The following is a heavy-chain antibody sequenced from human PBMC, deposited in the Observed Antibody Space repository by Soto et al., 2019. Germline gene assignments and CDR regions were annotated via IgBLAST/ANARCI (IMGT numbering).Heavy chain of an antibody. CDR2: IYAGGNT. V-gene: IGHV3-53*01. Sequence: PGGSLRLSCAASGFPVSSHYMSWVRQATGKGLEWVSVIYAGGNTYCAESAKGRFTISRDNSKNTLSLQMNSLRAEDSAVYYCARTFAGDYHLGLWGQGTRVTVSS. CDR1: GFPVSSHY. CDR3: ARTFAGDYHLGL. D-gene: IGHD3-16*01. J-gene: IGHJ4*02.